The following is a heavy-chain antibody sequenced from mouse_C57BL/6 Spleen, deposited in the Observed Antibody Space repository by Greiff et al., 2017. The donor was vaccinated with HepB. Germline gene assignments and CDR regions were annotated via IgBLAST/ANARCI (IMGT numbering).Heavy chain of an antibody. Sequence: EVQRVESGGGLVKPGGSLKLSCAASGFTFSDYGMHWVRQAPEKGLEWVAYISSGSSTIYYADTVKGRFTISRDNAKNTLFLQMTSLRSEDTAMYYCATPAIYYDYSMDYWGQGTSVTVSS. J-gene: IGHJ4*01. CDR2: ISSGSSTI. CDR1: GFTFSDYG. D-gene: IGHD2-4*01. CDR3: ATPAIYYDYSMDY. V-gene: IGHV5-17*01.